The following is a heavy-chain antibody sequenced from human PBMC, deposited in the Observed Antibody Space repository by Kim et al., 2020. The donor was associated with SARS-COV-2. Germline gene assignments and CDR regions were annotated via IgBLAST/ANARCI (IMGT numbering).Heavy chain of an antibody. CDR3: ARYQPIAAAGAFDI. V-gene: IGHV3-53*01. CDR2: IYSGGST. D-gene: IGHD6-13*01. J-gene: IGHJ3*02. Sequence: GGSLRLSCAASGFTVSSNYMSWVRQAPGKGLEWVSVIYSGGSTYYADSVKGRFTISRDNSKNTLYLQMNSLRAEDTAVYYCARYQPIAAAGAFDIWGQGTMVTVSS. CDR1: GFTVSSNY.